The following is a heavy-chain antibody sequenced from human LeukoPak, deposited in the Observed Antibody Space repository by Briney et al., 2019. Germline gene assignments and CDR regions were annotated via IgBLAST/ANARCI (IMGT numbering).Heavy chain of an antibody. J-gene: IGHJ4*02. V-gene: IGHV4-30-4*08. Sequence: SETLSLTCTVSDGSISSGDYYWSWIRQHPGKGLEWIGYIYYSGSTYYNPSLKSRVTISVDTSKNQFSLKLSSVTAADTAVYYCARGARDSSGYPFDYWGQGTLVTVSS. CDR1: DGSISSGDYY. D-gene: IGHD3-22*01. CDR3: ARGARDSSGYPFDY. CDR2: IYYSGST.